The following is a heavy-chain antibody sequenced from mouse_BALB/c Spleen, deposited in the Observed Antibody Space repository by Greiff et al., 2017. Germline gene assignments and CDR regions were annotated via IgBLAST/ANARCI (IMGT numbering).Heavy chain of an antibody. D-gene: IGHD3-1*01. J-gene: IGHJ3*01. CDR3: ARVDSGPFAY. CDR1: GFTFSDYY. V-gene: IGHV5-4*02. Sequence: EVKVVESGGGLVKPGGSLKLSCAASGFTFSDYYMYWVRQTPEKRLEWVATISDGGSYTYYPDTVTGRFTISRDNAKNTLYLEMSSLRSEDTAMYYCARVDSGPFAYWGQGTLVTVAA. CDR2: ISDGGSYT.